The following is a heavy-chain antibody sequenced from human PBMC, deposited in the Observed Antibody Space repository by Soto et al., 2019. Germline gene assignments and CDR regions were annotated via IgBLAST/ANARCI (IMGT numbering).Heavy chain of an antibody. D-gene: IGHD6-13*01. CDR1: GFTFGDYA. CDR2: ISWSSGII. V-gene: IGHV3-9*01. Sequence: EVQLVESGGGLVQPGRSLRLSCAASGFTFGDYAMHWVRQVPGKGLEWVSTISWSSGIIGYAASVKGRFTISRDNAKNSLSLQMNSLRPEDTALYYCAKDIIGSRYTSSWYGIPAFDYWGQGILVTVSS. J-gene: IGHJ4*02. CDR3: AKDIIGSRYTSSWYGIPAFDY.